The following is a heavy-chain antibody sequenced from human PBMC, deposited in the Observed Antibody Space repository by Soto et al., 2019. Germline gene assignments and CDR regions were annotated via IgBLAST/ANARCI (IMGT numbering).Heavy chain of an antibody. CDR1: GYTFRSNA. CDR3: AKQSIYQKVATIVVDF. CDR2: ISGSGGST. D-gene: IGHD5-12*01. J-gene: IGHJ4*02. V-gene: IGHV3-23*01. Sequence: PGGSVRLPCAVSGYTFRSNAMSWVRKAPGKALEWVAAISGSGGSTYYADPAKARFTIHRENSKNPLSPQMNSLRAEDTPVYHFAKQSIYQKVATIVVDFWGQGTMVTVSS.